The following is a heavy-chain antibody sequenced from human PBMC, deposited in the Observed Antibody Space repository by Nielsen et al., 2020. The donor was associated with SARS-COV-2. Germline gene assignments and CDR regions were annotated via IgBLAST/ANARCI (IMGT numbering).Heavy chain of an antibody. CDR3: ARAYGSGSYYEFDP. CDR2: ISSSSSTI. V-gene: IGHV3-48*02. Sequence: GGSLRLSCAASGFTFSSYSMNWVRQAPGKGLEWVSYISSSSSTIYYADSVKGRFTISRDNAKNSLYLLMNSLRDEDTAVYYCARAYGSGSYYEFDPWGQGTLVTVSS. D-gene: IGHD3-10*01. J-gene: IGHJ5*02. CDR1: GFTFSSYS.